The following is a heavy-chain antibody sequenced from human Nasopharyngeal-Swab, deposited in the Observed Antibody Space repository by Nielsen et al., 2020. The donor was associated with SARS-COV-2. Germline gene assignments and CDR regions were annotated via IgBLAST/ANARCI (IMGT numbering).Heavy chain of an antibody. CDR1: GFTFDDYA. CDR2: INGNSGII. J-gene: IGHJ4*02. Sequence: SLKISCTASGFTFDDYAMHWVRQVPGKGLEWVSGINGNSGIIGYADSMKGRFTISRDNAKNSLYLQMNSLRAEDTAFYYCAKGRWGQQFFDYWGQGILVTVS. CDR3: AKGRWGQQFFDY. V-gene: IGHV3-9*01. D-gene: IGHD5-24*01.